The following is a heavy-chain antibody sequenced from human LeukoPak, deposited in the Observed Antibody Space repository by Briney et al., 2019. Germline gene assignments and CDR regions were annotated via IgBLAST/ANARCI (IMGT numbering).Heavy chain of an antibody. CDR2: ISSSSSYI. D-gene: IGHD1-26*01. CDR3: ARVSLGGSYFYFDS. CDR1: GFTFSSYG. Sequence: GGSLRLSCAASGFTFSSYGMHWVRQAPGKGLEWVSSISSSSSYIYYADSVKGRFTISRDNAKNSLYLQMNSLKTEDTAVYFCARVSLGGSYFYFDSWGQGTLVTVSS. J-gene: IGHJ4*02. V-gene: IGHV3-21*04.